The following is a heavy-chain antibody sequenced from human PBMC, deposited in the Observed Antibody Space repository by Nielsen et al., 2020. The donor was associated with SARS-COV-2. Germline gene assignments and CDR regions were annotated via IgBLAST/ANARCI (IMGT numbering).Heavy chain of an antibody. Sequence: VRQAPGKGLEWVAVISYDGSNKYYADSVKGRFTISRDNSKNTLYLQMNSLRAEDTAVYYCARGNIDYDFWSGSLGDYYYYMDVWGKGTTGTVSS. CDR2: ISYDGSNK. D-gene: IGHD3-3*01. J-gene: IGHJ6*03. V-gene: IGHV3-30*04. CDR3: ARGNIDYDFWSGSLGDYYYYMDV.